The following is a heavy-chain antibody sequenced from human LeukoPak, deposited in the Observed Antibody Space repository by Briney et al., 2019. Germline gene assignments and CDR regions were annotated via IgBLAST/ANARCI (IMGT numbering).Heavy chain of an antibody. D-gene: IGHD6-19*01. V-gene: IGHV4-31*03. Sequence: PSETLSLTCTVAGGSISSGGYYWSWIRQHPGKGLECIGYIYYSGSTYYNPSLKSRVTISVDTSKNQFSLKLGSVTAADTAVYYCARTKSRSGWYDPHHPLDYWGQGTLVTVSS. CDR1: GGSISSGGYY. CDR3: ARTKSRSGWYDPHHPLDY. CDR2: IYYSGST. J-gene: IGHJ4*02.